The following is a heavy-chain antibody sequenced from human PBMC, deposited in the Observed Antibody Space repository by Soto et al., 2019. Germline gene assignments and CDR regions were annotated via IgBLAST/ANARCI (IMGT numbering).Heavy chain of an antibody. CDR1: GGSISSYY. J-gene: IGHJ6*03. D-gene: IGHD3-10*01. CDR3: ARGRLWFGESLYYYYMDV. V-gene: IGHV4-59*01. CDR2: IYYSGST. Sequence: PSETLSLTCTVSGGSISSYYWSWIRQPPGKGLEWIGYIYYSGSTNYNPSLKSRVTISVDTSKNQFSLKLSSVTTADTAVYYCARGRLWFGESLYYYYMDVWGKGTTVTVSS.